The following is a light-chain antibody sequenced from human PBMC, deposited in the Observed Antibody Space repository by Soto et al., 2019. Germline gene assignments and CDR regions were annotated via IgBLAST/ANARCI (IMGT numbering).Light chain of an antibody. CDR1: KLGDKS. V-gene: IGLV3-1*01. CDR2: QDG. Sequence: SYELTQPPSVSVSPGQTASITCSGDKLGDKSACWYQQKPGQSPVLVIYQDGKRPSGIPERFSGSNSGNTATLTISGTQAMDEADYYCQAWDSSTVVFGGGTKLTVL. J-gene: IGLJ2*01. CDR3: QAWDSSTVV.